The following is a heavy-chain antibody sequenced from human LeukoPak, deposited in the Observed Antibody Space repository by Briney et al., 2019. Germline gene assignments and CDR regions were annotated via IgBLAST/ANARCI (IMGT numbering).Heavy chain of an antibody. CDR3: ANRGTTGS. D-gene: IGHD1-1*01. CDR2: ISASGGET. Sequence: GGSLRLSCVSSGSGFTFTRYAMSWVRQAPGKGLQWVATISASGGETNYADSVKGRFTISRDNSNYILYLQMNSLTDADTAVYYCANRGTTGSWGQGTLVAVSS. CDR1: GFTFTRYA. V-gene: IGHV3-23*01. J-gene: IGHJ5*02.